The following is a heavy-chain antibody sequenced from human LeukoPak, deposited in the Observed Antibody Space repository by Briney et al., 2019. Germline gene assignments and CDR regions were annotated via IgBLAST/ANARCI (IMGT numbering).Heavy chain of an antibody. Sequence: SETLSLTCTVSGGSISSYYWSWIRQPPGKGLEWIGYIYYSGSTNYNPSLKSRVTISVDTSKNQFSLKLSSVSAADTAVYYCARIPLWFGDPREKYYYGMDVWDQGTTVTVSS. CDR1: GGSISSYY. D-gene: IGHD3-10*01. V-gene: IGHV4-59*01. CDR3: ARIPLWFGDPREKYYYGMDV. J-gene: IGHJ6*02. CDR2: IYYSGST.